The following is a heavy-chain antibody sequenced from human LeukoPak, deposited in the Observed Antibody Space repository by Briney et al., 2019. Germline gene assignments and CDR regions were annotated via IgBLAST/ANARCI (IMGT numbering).Heavy chain of an antibody. V-gene: IGHV3-23*01. CDR2: ISGSGGST. J-gene: IGHJ4*02. Sequence: QSGVSLRLSCAASGFTFSSYAMSWVRQAPGKGLEWVSAISGSGGSTYYADSAKGRFTVSRDNSKNTLYLQVNSMRAEDTAVYYCAKDQQWLVSFNYDYWGQGTLVTVSS. CDR3: AKDQQWLVSFNYDY. D-gene: IGHD6-19*01. CDR1: GFTFSSYA.